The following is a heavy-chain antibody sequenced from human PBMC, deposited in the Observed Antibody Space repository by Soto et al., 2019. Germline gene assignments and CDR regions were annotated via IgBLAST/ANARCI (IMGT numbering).Heavy chain of an antibody. D-gene: IGHD2-2*01. J-gene: IGHJ6*02. CDR2: IIPIFGTA. V-gene: IGHV1-69*13. CDR3: ARGEYQLPGAYYGMDV. Sequence: ASVKVSCNASGGTFSSYAISWVRQAPGQGLEWMGGIIPIFGTANYAQKFQGRVTITADESTSTAYMELSSLRSEDTAVYYCARGEYQLPGAYYGMDVWGQGTTVTVSS. CDR1: GGTFSSYA.